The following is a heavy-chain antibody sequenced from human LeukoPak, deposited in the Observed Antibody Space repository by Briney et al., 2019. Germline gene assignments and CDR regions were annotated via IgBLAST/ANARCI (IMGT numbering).Heavy chain of an antibody. J-gene: IGHJ4*02. Sequence: GGSLRLSCAASGFTFSSYAMHWVRQAPGKGLEWVAVISYDGSNKYYADSVKGRFTISRDNSKNTLYLQMNSLRAEDTAVYYCAKIIVTMVRGLNSDEVGNFDYWGQGTLVTVSS. V-gene: IGHV3-30-3*02. CDR2: ISYDGSNK. CDR1: GFTFSSYA. D-gene: IGHD3-10*01. CDR3: AKIIVTMVRGLNSDEVGNFDY.